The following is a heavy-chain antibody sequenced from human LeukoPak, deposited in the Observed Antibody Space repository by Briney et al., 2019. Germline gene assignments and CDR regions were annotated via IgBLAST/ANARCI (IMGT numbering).Heavy chain of an antibody. Sequence: PGGSLRLSCAASGFTFSSYWIHWVRQAPGKGLVWVSRINSDGSSTSYADSVKGRFTISRDNAKNTLYLQMNSLRAEDTAVYYCARWRGYSYGFDYWGQGTLVTVSS. CDR1: GFTFSSYW. J-gene: IGHJ4*02. V-gene: IGHV3-74*01. D-gene: IGHD5-18*01. CDR2: INSDGSST. CDR3: ARWRGYSYGFDY.